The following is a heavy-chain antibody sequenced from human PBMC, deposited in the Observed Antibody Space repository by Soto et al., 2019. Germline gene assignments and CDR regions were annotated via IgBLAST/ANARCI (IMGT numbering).Heavy chain of an antibody. V-gene: IGHV3-23*01. Sequence: GGSLRLSCAASGFSFSIFAMSWVRQAPGKGLEWVSLIGGTGTITYYSDSVKGRFTISRDNAKNTLYLQMRSLRAEDTAVYYCAKGGTYDFPPYWGQGTLVTVSS. CDR2: IGGTGTIT. J-gene: IGHJ4*02. D-gene: IGHD3-3*01. CDR3: AKGGTYDFPPY. CDR1: GFSFSIFA.